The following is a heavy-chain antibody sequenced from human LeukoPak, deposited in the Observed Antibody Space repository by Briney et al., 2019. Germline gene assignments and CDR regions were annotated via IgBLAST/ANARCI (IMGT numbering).Heavy chain of an antibody. CDR1: GDSVSSNSVT. V-gene: IGHV6-1*01. D-gene: IGHD2-2*01. Sequence: SQTLSLACANSGDSVSSNSVTWNWIRQSPSRGLEWLGRTYYRSTWYNDYAVSVRGRITVNPDTSKNQFSLHLNSVTPEDTAVYYCARRLTQYDCFDPWGQGILVTVSS. J-gene: IGHJ5*02. CDR3: ARRLTQYDCFDP. CDR2: TYYRSTWYN.